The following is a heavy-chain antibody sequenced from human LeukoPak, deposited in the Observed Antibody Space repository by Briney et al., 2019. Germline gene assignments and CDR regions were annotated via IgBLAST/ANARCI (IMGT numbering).Heavy chain of an antibody. D-gene: IGHD3-10*01. CDR1: GYTFSSYG. CDR2: ISAYSGNT. V-gene: IGHV1-18*01. Sequence: SVKVSCKASGYTFSSYGISWVRKAPGQGLEWMGLISAYSGNTDYAQNLRGRVTMTTDTSTSTAYMELRSLTSDDTAVYYCARDSVDGSGTYYSDSPDYWGQGTLVTVSS. J-gene: IGHJ4*02. CDR3: ARDSVDGSGTYYSDSPDY.